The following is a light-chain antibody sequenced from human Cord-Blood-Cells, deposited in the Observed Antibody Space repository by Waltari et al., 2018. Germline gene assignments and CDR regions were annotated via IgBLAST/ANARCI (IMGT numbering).Light chain of an antibody. CDR3: CSYAGSYAFVV. V-gene: IGLV2-11*01. CDR2: DVS. J-gene: IGLJ2*01. CDR1: SSDVGGYNY. Sequence: QSALTQPRSVSGSPGQSVTISCTGTSSDVGGYNYVPWYQQHPGKAPTLMIYDVSKRPSGVPDRFSGSKSGNTASRTISGLQAEEEADYYCCSYAGSYAFVVFGGGTKLTVL.